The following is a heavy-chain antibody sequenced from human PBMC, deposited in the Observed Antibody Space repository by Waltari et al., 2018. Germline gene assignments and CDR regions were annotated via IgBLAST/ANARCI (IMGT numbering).Heavy chain of an antibody. CDR3: ARTAYSGYCSGGSCYGNWFDP. CDR1: GGTFSSYA. J-gene: IGHJ5*02. CDR2: IIPIFGTA. D-gene: IGHD2-15*01. V-gene: IGHV1-69*15. Sequence: GGTFSSYAISWVRQAPGQGLEWMGRIIPIFGTANYAQKVQGRVTITADESTSTAYMELRSLRSEDTAVYYCARTAYSGYCSGGSCYGNWFDPGGQGTLVTVSS.